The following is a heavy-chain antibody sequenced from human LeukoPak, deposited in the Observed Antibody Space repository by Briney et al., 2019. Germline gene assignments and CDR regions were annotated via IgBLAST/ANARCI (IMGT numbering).Heavy chain of an antibody. Sequence: GGSLRLSCVASGFTFSSYGMSWVRQAPGKRLEWASAISGSGDATYYAGSVKGRFTISRDNSKNSLYLQMNSLRAEDTAVYYCAREGYYYDSSGYYLDYWGQGTLVAVSS. CDR2: ISGSGDAT. CDR1: GFTFSSYG. D-gene: IGHD3-22*01. CDR3: AREGYYYDSSGYYLDY. V-gene: IGHV3-23*01. J-gene: IGHJ4*02.